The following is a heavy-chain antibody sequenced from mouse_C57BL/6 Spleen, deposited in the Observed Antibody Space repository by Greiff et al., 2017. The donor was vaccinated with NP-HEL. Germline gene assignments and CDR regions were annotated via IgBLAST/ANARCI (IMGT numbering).Heavy chain of an antibody. CDR2: IRLKSDNYAT. Sequence: EVKVEESGGGLVQPGGSMKLSCVASGFTFSNYWMNWVRQSPEKGLEWVAQIRLKSDNYATPYAESVKGRFTISRDDSKSSVYLQMNNLRAEDTGIYYCTGLAYEGPLFAYWGQGTLVTVSA. D-gene: IGHD2-12*01. J-gene: IGHJ3*01. CDR3: TGLAYEGPLFAY. CDR1: GFTFSNYW. V-gene: IGHV6-3*01.